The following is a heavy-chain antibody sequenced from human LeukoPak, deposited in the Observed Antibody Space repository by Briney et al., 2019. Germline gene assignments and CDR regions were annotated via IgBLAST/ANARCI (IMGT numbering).Heavy chain of an antibody. CDR2: IYHSGST. V-gene: IGHV4-4*02. J-gene: IGHJ3*02. CDR1: GGSISSSNW. CDR3: ARRPRWELLSGGAFDI. D-gene: IGHD1-26*01. Sequence: SETLSLTCAVSGGSISSSNWWSWVRQPPGKGLEWIGEIYHSGSTNYNPSLKSRVTISVDKSKNQFSLKLSSVTAADTAVYYCARRPRWELLSGGAFDIWGQGTMVTVSS.